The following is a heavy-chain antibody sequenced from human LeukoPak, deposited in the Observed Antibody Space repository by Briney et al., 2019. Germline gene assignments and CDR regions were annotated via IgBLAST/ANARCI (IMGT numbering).Heavy chain of an antibody. CDR3: AVAATIGAAAY. D-gene: IGHD5-24*01. V-gene: IGHV4-34*01. J-gene: IGHJ4*02. Sequence: SETLSLTCAVYGGSFSGYYWSWIRQPPGKGLEWIGEINHSGSTNYNPSLKSRVTISVDTSKNQFSLELSSVTAADTAVYYCAVAATIGAAAYWGQGTLVTVSS. CDR2: INHSGST. CDR1: GGSFSGYY.